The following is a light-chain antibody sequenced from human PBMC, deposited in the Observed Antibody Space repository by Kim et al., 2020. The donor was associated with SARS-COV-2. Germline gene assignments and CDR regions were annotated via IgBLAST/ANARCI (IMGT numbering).Light chain of an antibody. V-gene: IGLV3-19*01. CDR1: SLRRYY. CDR2: GKN. Sequence: SSELTQDPAVSVALGQTVRISCQGDSLRRYYATWYQQKPRQSPVVVNYGKNNRPSGIPDRFYGSSSGNTASLTITGAQAEDEADYYCQSRDSSDKVVFGGGTQLTVL. CDR3: QSRDSSDKVV. J-gene: IGLJ2*01.